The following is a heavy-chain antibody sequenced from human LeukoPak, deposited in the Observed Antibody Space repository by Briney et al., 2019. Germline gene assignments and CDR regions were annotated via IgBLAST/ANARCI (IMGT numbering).Heavy chain of an antibody. CDR1: GFTFSSYA. Sequence: GRSLRLSCAASGFTFSSYAMSWVRQAPGKGLEWVSAISGSGGSTYYADSVKGRFTISRDNSKNTLYLQMNSLRAEDTAVYYCAKTGLAFEYFQHWGQGTLVTVSS. D-gene: IGHD6-19*01. V-gene: IGHV3-23*01. CDR3: AKTGLAFEYFQH. J-gene: IGHJ1*01. CDR2: ISGSGGST.